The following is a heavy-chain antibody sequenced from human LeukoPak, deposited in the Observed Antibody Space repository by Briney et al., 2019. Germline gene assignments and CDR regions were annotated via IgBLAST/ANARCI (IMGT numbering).Heavy chain of an antibody. J-gene: IGHJ4*02. CDR1: GDSITSTSYY. V-gene: IGHV4-39*01. CDR3: ATLRRGGSRIDY. CDR2: VYYTGGT. D-gene: IGHD2-15*01. Sequence: SETLSLTCSVSGDSITSTSYYWGWIRQPPEKGLEWIGSVYYTGGTYYSPSLKSRVTISVDTSKNQFSLKLSSVTAADTAVYYCATLRRGGSRIDYWGQGTLVTVSS.